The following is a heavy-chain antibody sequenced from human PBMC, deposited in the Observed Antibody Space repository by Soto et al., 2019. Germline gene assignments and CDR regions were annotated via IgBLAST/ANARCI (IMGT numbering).Heavy chain of an antibody. CDR3: ARLEHNFGPHEY. V-gene: IGHV1-18*01. CDR1: GYTFSTYG. CDR2: ISVHNGYT. Sequence: QVQLAQSGAEVKKPGASVTVSCKASGYTFSTYGISWVRQAPGQGLEWVGWISVHNGYTKYATELQGRVTVTTAPSTSTAYMELRSLRSDDSAVYYCARLEHNFGPHEYWGQGTLVTVTS. D-gene: IGHD1-1*01. J-gene: IGHJ4*02.